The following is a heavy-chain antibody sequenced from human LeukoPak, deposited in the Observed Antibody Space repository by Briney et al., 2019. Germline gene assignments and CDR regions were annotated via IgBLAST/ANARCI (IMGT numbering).Heavy chain of an antibody. V-gene: IGHV3-48*01. Sequence: GGSLRLSCAASGFTVNTYDMHWVRQAPGEGPEWIAYFGISGTIYYADSVRGRFTISRDNAKNSLFLQMNSLRVDDTAIYYCAGYGVYPYWGQGTPVTVS. CDR2: FGISGTI. D-gene: IGHD4-17*01. CDR1: GFTVNTYD. J-gene: IGHJ4*02. CDR3: AGYGVYPY.